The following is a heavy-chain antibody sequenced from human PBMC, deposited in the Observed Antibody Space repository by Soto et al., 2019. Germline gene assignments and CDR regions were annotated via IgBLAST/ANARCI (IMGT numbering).Heavy chain of an antibody. CDR3: AKVPNYYDSSGYSYLDY. V-gene: IGHV3-23*01. CDR1: GFTFSSYA. J-gene: IGHJ4*02. D-gene: IGHD3-22*01. Sequence: HPGGSLRLSCAASGFTFSSYAMSWVRQAPGKGLEWVSAISGSGGSTYYADSVKGRFTISRDNSKNTLYLQMNSLRAEDTAVYYCAKVPNYYDSSGYSYLDYWGQGTLVTVSS. CDR2: ISGSGGST.